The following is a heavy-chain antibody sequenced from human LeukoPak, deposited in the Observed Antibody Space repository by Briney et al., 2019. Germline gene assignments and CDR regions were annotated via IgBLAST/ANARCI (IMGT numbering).Heavy chain of an antibody. CDR3: ARVGGYNSPPIL. CDR2: IYYSGST. J-gene: IGHJ4*02. V-gene: IGHV4-59*01. CDR1: GGSISNYY. D-gene: IGHD5-24*01. Sequence: PSETLSLTCTVSGGSISNYYWSWIRQPPGKGLKWIGYIYYSGSTNYNPSLKGRVTISVDTSKNQFSLKLSSVTAADTAVYYCARVGGYNSPPILWGQGSLVTVSS.